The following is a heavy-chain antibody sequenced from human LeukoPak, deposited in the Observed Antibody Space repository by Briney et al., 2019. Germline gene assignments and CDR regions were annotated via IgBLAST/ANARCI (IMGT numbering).Heavy chain of an antibody. D-gene: IGHD6-19*01. CDR2: IDPKSGRT. CDR1: GYTFTGSY. CDR3: ARSLDGWYSYFDS. Sequence: ASVKVSCKASGYTFTGSYIHWVRQAPGQGLEWMGWIDPKSGRTRFAQQFQGRVTMTRGTSISTAYMELSRLRSGDTAVYYCARSLDGWYSYFDSWGQGTLVTVSS. V-gene: IGHV1-2*02. J-gene: IGHJ4*02.